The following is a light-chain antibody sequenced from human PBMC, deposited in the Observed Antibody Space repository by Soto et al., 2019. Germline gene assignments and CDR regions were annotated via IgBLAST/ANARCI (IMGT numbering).Light chain of an antibody. CDR1: SSNIETNT. J-gene: IGLJ3*02. CDR3: AAWDDSLNGWV. Sequence: QSVLTPPPSASGTPGQRVTLSGSGSSSNIETNTVSWYQQLPGTAPKLLIYTNNQRPSGVPDRFSGSKSGTSASLAISGLQSEDEADYYCAAWDDSLNGWVFGGGTKLTVL. V-gene: IGLV1-44*01. CDR2: TNN.